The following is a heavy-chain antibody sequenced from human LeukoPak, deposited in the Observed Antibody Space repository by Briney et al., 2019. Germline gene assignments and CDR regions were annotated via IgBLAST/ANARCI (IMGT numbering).Heavy chain of an antibody. CDR2: VYYSGNT. V-gene: IGHV4-39*07. J-gene: IGHJ3*02. CDR1: GGSITSSGYY. Sequence: PSETLSLTCTVSGGSITSSGYYWGWIRQPPGKGLEWIGSVYYSGNTYYNSSLKSRVTISVDTSKNQFSLKLSSVTAADTAIYYCTREYGFMTTVFHAFDIWGQGTMVTVSS. D-gene: IGHD4-17*01. CDR3: TREYGFMTTVFHAFDI.